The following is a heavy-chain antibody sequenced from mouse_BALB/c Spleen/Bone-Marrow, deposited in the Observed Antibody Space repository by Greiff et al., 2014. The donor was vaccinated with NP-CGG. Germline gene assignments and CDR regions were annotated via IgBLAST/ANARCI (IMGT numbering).Heavy chain of an antibody. D-gene: IGHD1-1*01. J-gene: IGHJ3*01. V-gene: IGHV14-3*02. CDR3: AIYYYGSSGFAY. CDR2: IDPENGNT. CDR1: GFNIKDTY. Sequence: DVKLQESGAELVKPGASVKLSCTASGFNIKDTYMHWVKQRPEQGLEWIGRIDPENGNTKYDPKFQGKATITADTSSNTAYLQLSSLTSEDTAVYYCAIYYYGSSGFAYWGQGTLVTVSA.